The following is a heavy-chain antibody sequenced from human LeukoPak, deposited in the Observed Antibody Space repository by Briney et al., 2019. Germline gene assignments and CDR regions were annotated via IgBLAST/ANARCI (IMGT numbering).Heavy chain of an antibody. CDR2: IYYSGST. CDR3: ARGVRGVGAHYGMDV. Sequence: SETLSLTCTVSGGSISSSSYYWGWIRQPPGKGLEWIGSIYYSGSTYYNPSLKSRVTISVDTSKNQFSLKLSSVTAADTAVYYCARGVRGVGAHYGMDVWGQGTTVTVSS. V-gene: IGHV4-39*07. J-gene: IGHJ6*02. CDR1: GGSISSSSYY. D-gene: IGHD1-26*01.